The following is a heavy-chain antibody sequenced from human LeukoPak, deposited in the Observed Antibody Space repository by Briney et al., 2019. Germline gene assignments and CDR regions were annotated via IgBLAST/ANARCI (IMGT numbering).Heavy chain of an antibody. V-gene: IGHV4-34*01. CDR1: GGSFSGYY. J-gene: IGHJ4*02. CDR3: ARGDAFGGVIVPFDY. CDR2: INHSGST. Sequence: SETLSLTCAVYGGSFSGYYWSWIRQPPGKGLEWIGEINHSGSTNYNPSLKSRVTISVDTSKNQFSLKLSSVTAADTAVYYCARGDAFGGVIVPFDYWGQGTLVTVSS. D-gene: IGHD3-16*02.